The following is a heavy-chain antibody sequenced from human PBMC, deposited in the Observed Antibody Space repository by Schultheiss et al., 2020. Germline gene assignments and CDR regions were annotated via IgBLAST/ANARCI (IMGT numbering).Heavy chain of an antibody. J-gene: IGHJ4*02. CDR3: ARGASSSWPSWYYFDY. V-gene: IGHV3-23*01. CDR1: GFTFSSYA. CDR2: ISGSGGST. D-gene: IGHD6-13*01. Sequence: GGSLRLSCAASGFTFSSYAMHWVRQAPGKGLEWVSAISGSGGSTYYADSVKGRFTISRDNSKNTLYLQMNSLRAEDTAVYYCARGASSSWPSWYYFDYWGQGTLVTVS.